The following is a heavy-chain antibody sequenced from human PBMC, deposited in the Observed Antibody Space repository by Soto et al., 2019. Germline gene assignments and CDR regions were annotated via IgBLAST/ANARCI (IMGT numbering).Heavy chain of an antibody. CDR1: GYSFTSYY. Sequence: PGESLKISCEGSGYSFTSYYIGWVRQMPGKGLEWMGTIHPGDSDTRYSPSFQGRVTISADKSTSTAYLQWSSLKASDTAIYYCARTVLEWHEPTWFYMDFWGKGTTVTVSS. CDR3: ARTVLEWHEPTWFYMDF. V-gene: IGHV5-51*01. CDR2: IHPGDSDT. J-gene: IGHJ6*03. D-gene: IGHD3-3*01.